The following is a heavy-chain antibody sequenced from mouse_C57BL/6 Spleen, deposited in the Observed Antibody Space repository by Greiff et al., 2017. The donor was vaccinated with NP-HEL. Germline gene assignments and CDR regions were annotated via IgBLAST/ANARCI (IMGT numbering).Heavy chain of an antibody. CDR3: ARIRTMVTDGELYYFDY. V-gene: IGHV8-8*01. Sequence: QVTLKESGPGILQPSQTLSLTCSFSGFSLSTFGMGVGWIRQPSGKGLEWLAHIWWDDDKYYNPALKSRLTISKDTSKNQVFLKIANVDTADTATYYCARIRTMVTDGELYYFDYWGQGTTLTVSS. CDR1: GFSLSTFGMG. J-gene: IGHJ2*01. D-gene: IGHD2-2*01. CDR2: IWWDDDK.